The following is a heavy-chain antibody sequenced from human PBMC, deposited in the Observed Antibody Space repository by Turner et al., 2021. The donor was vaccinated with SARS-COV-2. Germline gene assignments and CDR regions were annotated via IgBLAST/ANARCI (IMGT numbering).Heavy chain of an antibody. J-gene: IGHJ4*02. CDR3: AREGEFSSSGFDY. D-gene: IGHD3-22*01. CDR2: IWYDGSNK. CDR1: GFTFSSYG. V-gene: IGHV3-33*01. Sequence: QVQLVESGAGVVQPGGSLRLSCAASGFTFSSYGMHWVRQAPGKGLEWVAVIWYDGSNKYYADSVKGRFTISRDNSKNTLYLQMNSLRAEDTAVYYCAREGEFSSSGFDYWGQGTLVTVSS.